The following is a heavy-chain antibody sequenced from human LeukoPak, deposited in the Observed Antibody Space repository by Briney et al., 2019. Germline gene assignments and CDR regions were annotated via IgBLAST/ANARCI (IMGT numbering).Heavy chain of an antibody. CDR2: ISAYNGNT. J-gene: IGHJ1*01. V-gene: IGHV1-18*01. D-gene: IGHD3-22*01. CDR3: ASMSFSYYDSSGYFWGYTEYFQH. Sequence: ASVKVSCKASGSAFTSYDISWVRQAPGQGLEWMGWISAYNGNTNDAQKLQGRVTMTTDTSTSVAYMELRRLRSDDTAVYYCASMSFSYYDSSGYFWGYTEYFQHWGQGTLVTVSS. CDR1: GSAFTSYD.